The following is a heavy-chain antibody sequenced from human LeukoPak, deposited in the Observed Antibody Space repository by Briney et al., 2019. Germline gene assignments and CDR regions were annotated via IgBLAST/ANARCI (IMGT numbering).Heavy chain of an antibody. D-gene: IGHD3-16*02. CDR3: ARGPYDYVWGSYPSYFDY. J-gene: IGHJ4*02. Sequence: SETLSLTCAVYGGSFSGYYWSWIRQPPGKGLEWIGEINHSGSTNYNPSLKSRVTISVDTSKNQFSLKLSSVTAADTAVYYCARGPYDYVWGSYPSYFDYWGQGTLVTVSP. CDR1: GGSFSGYY. CDR2: INHSGST. V-gene: IGHV4-34*01.